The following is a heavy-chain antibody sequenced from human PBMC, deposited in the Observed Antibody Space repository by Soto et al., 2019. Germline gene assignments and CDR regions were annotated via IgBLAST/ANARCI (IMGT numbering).Heavy chain of an antibody. CDR3: AKDRWELLFYYGMDV. D-gene: IGHD1-26*01. V-gene: IGHV3-30*18. Sequence: GESLKISCAASGFTFFSYGMLWVRQAPGKGLEWVALISYDGGRKYYADSVKGRFTISRDNSKNTLNLQMNSLRDDDTAVYYCAKDRWELLFYYGMDVWGQGTTVTVSS. CDR1: GFTFFSYG. CDR2: ISYDGGRK. J-gene: IGHJ6*02.